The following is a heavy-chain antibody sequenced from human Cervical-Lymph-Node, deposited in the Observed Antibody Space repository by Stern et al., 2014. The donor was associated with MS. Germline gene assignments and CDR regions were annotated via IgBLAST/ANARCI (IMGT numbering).Heavy chain of an antibody. Sequence: VQLVESGPEVKRPGEYLKISCQASGYTFTSYWIGWVRQMPGKGLEWIAIIFPGGSDIRYSPSFQGQVTISADKSSSTAYLQWNNLKASDTAIYYCARQRYFDYWGQGTLVTVSS. CDR1: GYTFTSYW. CDR2: IFPGGSDI. V-gene: IGHV5-51*01. J-gene: IGHJ4*02. CDR3: ARQRYFDY.